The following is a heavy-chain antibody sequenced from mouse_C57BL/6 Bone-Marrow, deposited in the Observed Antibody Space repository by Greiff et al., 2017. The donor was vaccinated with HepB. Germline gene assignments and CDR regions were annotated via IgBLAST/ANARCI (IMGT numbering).Heavy chain of an antibody. CDR1: GFTFSDFY. J-gene: IGHJ4*01. V-gene: IGHV7-1*01. D-gene: IGHD4-1*01. Sequence: EVQVVESGGGLVQSGRSLRLSCATSGFTFSDFYMEWVRQAPGKGLEWIAASRNKANDYTTEYSASVKGRFIVSRDTSQSILYLQMNALRAEDTAIYYCARDLTGSPYAMGYWGQGTSVTVSS. CDR2: SRNKANDYTT. CDR3: ARDLTGSPYAMGY.